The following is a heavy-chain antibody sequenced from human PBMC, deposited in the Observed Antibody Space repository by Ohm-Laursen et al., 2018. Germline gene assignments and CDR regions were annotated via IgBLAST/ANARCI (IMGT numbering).Heavy chain of an antibody. Sequence: SVKVSCKASGYTFTNYYMHWVRQAPGQGLEWIGIINPSGGSTSYAQKFQGRVTMTRDTSTSTVYMELSSLRSEDTAVYYCARDQRRYFDWLSSGYYGMDVWGQGTTVTVSS. D-gene: IGHD3-9*01. CDR2: INPSGGST. CDR1: GYTFTNYY. J-gene: IGHJ6*02. V-gene: IGHV1-46*01. CDR3: ARDQRRYFDWLSSGYYGMDV.